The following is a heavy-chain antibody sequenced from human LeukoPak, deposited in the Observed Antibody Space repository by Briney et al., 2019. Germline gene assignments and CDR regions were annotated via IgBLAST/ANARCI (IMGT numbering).Heavy chain of an antibody. CDR2: IIPIFGTA. CDR3: ASSALLAAAQPLAY. D-gene: IGHD6-13*01. CDR1: GGTFSSYA. V-gene: IGHV1-69*05. J-gene: IGHJ4*02. Sequence: SGKVSCKASGGTFSSYAISWVRQAPGQGLEWRGGIIPIFGTANYTQKFQGRVTITTDEATSTAYMELSSLRSEDTAVYYCASSALLAAAQPLAYWGQGTLVTVSS.